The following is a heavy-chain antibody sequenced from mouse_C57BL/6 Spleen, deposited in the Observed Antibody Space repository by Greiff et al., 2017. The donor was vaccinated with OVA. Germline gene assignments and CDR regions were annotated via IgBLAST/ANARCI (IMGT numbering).Heavy chain of an antibody. Sequence: VQLQQSGAELAKPGASFKLSCKASGYTFTSYWMHWVKQRPGQGLEWIGYINPSSGYTKYNQKFKDKATLTADKSSSTAYMQLSSLTYEDSAVYYCAPYYSNYWFAYWGQGTLVTVSA. V-gene: IGHV1-7*01. CDR2: INPSSGYT. J-gene: IGHJ3*01. CDR3: APYYSNYWFAY. D-gene: IGHD2-5*01. CDR1: GYTFTSYW.